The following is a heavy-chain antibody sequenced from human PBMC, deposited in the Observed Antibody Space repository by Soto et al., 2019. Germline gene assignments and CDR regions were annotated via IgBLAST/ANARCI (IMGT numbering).Heavy chain of an antibody. V-gene: IGHV3-23*01. J-gene: IGHJ2*01. CDR2: ISDDDNDT. Sequence: PGGSLRLSCAASGFAFSRYAMTWTRQAPGKGLEWVSTISDDDNDTNYADSVKGRFTISRDNSKNTLYLQMNSLRVEDTAVYYREKDPDTTMAWYFDLWGRGTLVTVSS. CDR1: GFAFSRYA. D-gene: IGHD5-18*01. CDR3: EKDPDTTMAWYFDL.